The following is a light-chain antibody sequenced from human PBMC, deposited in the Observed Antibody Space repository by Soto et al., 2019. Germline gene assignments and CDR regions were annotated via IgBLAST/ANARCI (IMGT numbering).Light chain of an antibody. CDR3: SSYTSSSLNYV. CDR1: SSDVGGYNY. Sequence: QSALTQPASVSGSPGQSITISCTGTSSDVGGYNYVSWYQQHPGEAPKLMIYDVSNRPSGVSNRFSGSKSGNTASLTISGLQAEDEADYYCSSYTSSSLNYVFGTGTKLTVL. CDR2: DVS. J-gene: IGLJ1*01. V-gene: IGLV2-14*01.